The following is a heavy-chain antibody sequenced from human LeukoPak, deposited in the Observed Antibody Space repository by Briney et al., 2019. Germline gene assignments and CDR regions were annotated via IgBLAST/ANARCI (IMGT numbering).Heavy chain of an antibody. V-gene: IGHV4-34*01. Sequence: SETLSLTCAVYGGSFSGYYWSWIRQPPGKGLEWIGEINHSGSTNYNPSLKGRVTISVDTSKNQFSLKLSSVTAADTAVYYCARVVPHRRSWFLLDYWGQGTLVTVSS. CDR1: GGSFSGYY. CDR3: ARVVPHRRSWFLLDY. D-gene: IGHD6-13*01. J-gene: IGHJ4*02. CDR2: INHSGST.